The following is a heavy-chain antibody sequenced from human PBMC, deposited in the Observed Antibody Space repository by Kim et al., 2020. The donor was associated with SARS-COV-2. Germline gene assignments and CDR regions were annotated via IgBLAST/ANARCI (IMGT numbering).Heavy chain of an antibody. D-gene: IGHD3-3*01. V-gene: IGHV1-3*01. CDR2: INAGNGNT. Sequence: ASVKVSCKASGYTFTSYAMHWVRQAPGQRLEWMGWINAGNGNTKYSQKFQGRVTITRDTSASTAYMELSSLRSEDTAVYYCARDLWWSSLRLLKNQYYDFWSGYSEIRDYWGQGTLVTVSS. CDR1: GYTFTSYA. J-gene: IGHJ4*02. CDR3: ARDLWWSSLRLLKNQYYDFWSGYSEIRDY.